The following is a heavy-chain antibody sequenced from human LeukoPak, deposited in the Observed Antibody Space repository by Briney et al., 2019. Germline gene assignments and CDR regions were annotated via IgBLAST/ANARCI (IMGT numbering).Heavy chain of an antibody. CDR2: INPSGGST. CDR3: ARAILMAYYYYYGMDV. Sequence: ASVKVSCKASGYTFTSYYMHWVRQAPGQGLEWMGIINPSGGSTSYAQKFQGGVTMTRDTSTSTVYMELSSLRSEDTAVYYCARAILMAYYYYYGMDVWGQGTTVTVSS. D-gene: IGHD3-16*01. CDR1: GYTFTSYY. V-gene: IGHV1-46*01. J-gene: IGHJ6*02.